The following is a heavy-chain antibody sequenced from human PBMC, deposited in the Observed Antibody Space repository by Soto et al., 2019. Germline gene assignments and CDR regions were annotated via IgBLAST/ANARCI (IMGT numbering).Heavy chain of an antibody. CDR1: GHTFTGYY. Sequence: PAVKVSCKASGHTFTGYYMHWVRQAPGQGLEWMGWINPNSGGTNYAQKFQGRVTMTRDTSISTEYMELSRLRSDDTAVYYCARDNYDFWSGYRQTDGIEVWGEGTTVTVSS. CDR2: INPNSGGT. D-gene: IGHD3-3*01. V-gene: IGHV1-2*02. CDR3: ARDNYDFWSGYRQTDGIEV. J-gene: IGHJ6*02.